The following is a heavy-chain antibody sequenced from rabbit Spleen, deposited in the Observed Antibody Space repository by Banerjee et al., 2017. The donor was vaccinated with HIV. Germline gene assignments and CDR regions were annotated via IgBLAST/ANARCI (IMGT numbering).Heavy chain of an antibody. Sequence: QEQLVESGGGLVQPGASLTLTCTASGFSFSSSYWISWVRQAPGKGLEWIACIYTGSGNTYYASWAKGRFTISKTSSTTVTLQMTSLTAADTATYFCARGPNYSGIRLDLWGPGTLVTVS. D-gene: IGHD1-1*01. J-gene: IGHJ3*01. V-gene: IGHV1S45*01. CDR2: IYTGSGNT. CDR3: ARGPNYSGIRLDL. CDR1: GFSFSSSYW.